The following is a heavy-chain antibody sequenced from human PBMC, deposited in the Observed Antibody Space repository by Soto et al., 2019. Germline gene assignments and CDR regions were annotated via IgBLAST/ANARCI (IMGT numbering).Heavy chain of an antibody. D-gene: IGHD4-17*01. V-gene: IGHV4-59*08. Sequence: PSETLSLTSTVSGGSISSYYWSWIRQPPGKGLEWIGYIYYSGSTKYNPSLKSRVTISLDTSKNQFSLKLNSVTAADTALHYCASSDYGDYKLDSWGQGTLVTVSS. J-gene: IGHJ4*02. CDR1: GGSISSYY. CDR3: ASSDYGDYKLDS. CDR2: IYYSGST.